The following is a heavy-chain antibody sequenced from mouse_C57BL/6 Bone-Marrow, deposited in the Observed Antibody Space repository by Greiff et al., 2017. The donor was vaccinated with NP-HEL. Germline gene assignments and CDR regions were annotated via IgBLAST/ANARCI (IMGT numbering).Heavy chain of an antibody. Sequence: EVQLVESGAGLVKPGGSLKLSCAASGFTFSSYAMSWVRQTPEKRLEWVAYISSGGDYIYYADTVKGRFTISRDNARNTLYLQMSSLKSEDTAMYYCTREGAYDSFAYRGQGTLVTVSA. CDR3: TREGAYDSFAY. V-gene: IGHV5-9-1*02. CDR2: ISSGGDYI. D-gene: IGHD2-12*01. J-gene: IGHJ3*01. CDR1: GFTFSSYA.